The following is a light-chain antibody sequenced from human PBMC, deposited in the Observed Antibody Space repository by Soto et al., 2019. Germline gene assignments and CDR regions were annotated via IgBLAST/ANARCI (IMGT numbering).Light chain of an antibody. V-gene: IGLV2-8*01. Sequence: QSALTQPPSASGSPGQSVTISCTGTSSDVGGYNSVSWYQQHPGKAPKLMIYEVSKRPSGVPDRFSASKSGNTASLTVSGLQAEDEADYYRSSYAGSNNLVFGGGTKLTVL. CDR2: EVS. J-gene: IGLJ2*01. CDR1: SSDVGGYNS. CDR3: SSYAGSNNLV.